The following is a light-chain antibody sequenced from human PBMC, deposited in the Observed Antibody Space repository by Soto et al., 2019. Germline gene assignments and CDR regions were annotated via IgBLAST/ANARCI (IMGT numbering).Light chain of an antibody. V-gene: IGLV3-21*02. CDR2: DDS. CDR3: SVWYSGSDHPV. CDR1: NIGVKT. Sequence: SYELTQPPSVSGAPGQTASITCGGHNIGVKTVHWYHQKAGQAPELVVHDDSDRTSGIPERFSVSNTGDTATLTLRSVEAGDEADDYCSVWYSGSDHPVFGGGTKLTVL. J-gene: IGLJ2*01.